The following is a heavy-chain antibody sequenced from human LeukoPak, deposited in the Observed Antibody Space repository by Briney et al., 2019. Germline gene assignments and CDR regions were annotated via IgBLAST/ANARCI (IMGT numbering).Heavy chain of an antibody. J-gene: IGHJ4*02. CDR3: AGVPYYYDSSGYDY. CDR1: GGSISSYY. CDR2: IYYSGST. D-gene: IGHD3-22*01. V-gene: IGHV4-59*01. Sequence: SETLSLTCTVSGGSISSYYWSWIRQPPGKGLEWIGYIYYSGSTNYNPSLKSRVTISVDTSKNQFSLKLSSVTAADTAVYYCAGVPYYYDSSGYDYWGREPWSPSPQ.